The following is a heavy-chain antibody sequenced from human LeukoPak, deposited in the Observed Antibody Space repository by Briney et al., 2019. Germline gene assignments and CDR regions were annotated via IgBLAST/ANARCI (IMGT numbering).Heavy chain of an antibody. CDR2: ISSSSSYI. Sequence: KPGGSLRLSCAASGLTFSSYSMNWVRQAPGKGLEWVSSISSSSSYIYYADSVKGRFTISRDNAKNSLYLQMNSLRAEDTAVYYCARDYDSSGYYYEGFDYWGQGTLVTVSS. CDR1: GLTFSSYS. D-gene: IGHD3-22*01. CDR3: ARDYDSSGYYYEGFDY. V-gene: IGHV3-21*01. J-gene: IGHJ4*02.